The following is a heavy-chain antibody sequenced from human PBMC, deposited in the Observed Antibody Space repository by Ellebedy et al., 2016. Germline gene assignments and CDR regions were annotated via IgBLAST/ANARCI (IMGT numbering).Heavy chain of an antibody. V-gene: IGHV3-23*01. CDR1: GFTFKTYA. CDR3: AKHETDGDYYFDL. CDR2: LSGSGPKT. D-gene: IGHD2-21*01. J-gene: IGHJ2*01. Sequence: GESLKISXAASGFTFKTYAMSWARQAPGEGLEWDSTLSGSGPKTYYADSVQGRFTISRDNSKSTLYLQMNSLRAEDTAVYYCAKHETDGDYYFDLWGRGTLVTVSS.